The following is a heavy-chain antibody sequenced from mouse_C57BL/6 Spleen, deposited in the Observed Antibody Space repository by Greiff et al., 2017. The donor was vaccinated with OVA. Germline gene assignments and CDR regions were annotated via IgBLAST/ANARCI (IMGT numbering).Heavy chain of an antibody. CDR3: ASITTVEDYFDY. CDR1: GFSLTSYG. V-gene: IGHV2-2*01. D-gene: IGHD1-1*01. J-gene: IGHJ2*01. Sequence: VQLQESGPGLVQPSQSLSITCTVSGFSLTSYGVHWVRQSPGTGLEWLGVIWSGGSTDYNAAFISRLSISKDNSKSQVFFKMNSLQADDTAIYYCASITTVEDYFDYWGQGTTLTVSS. CDR2: IWSGGST.